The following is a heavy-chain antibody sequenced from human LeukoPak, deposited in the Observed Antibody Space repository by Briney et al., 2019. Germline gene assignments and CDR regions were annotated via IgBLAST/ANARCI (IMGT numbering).Heavy chain of an antibody. Sequence: GGSLRLSCAASGFTFSRYVMHWVRQAPGKGLEWVAFIRYDGSNKYYADSVKGRFTISRDNSKNTLYLQMNSLRAEDTAVYYCAKPYYRTTGARASDYWGQGTLVTVSS. J-gene: IGHJ4*02. V-gene: IGHV3-30*02. CDR3: AKPYYRTTGARASDY. D-gene: IGHD1-1*01. CDR2: IRYDGSNK. CDR1: GFTFSRYV.